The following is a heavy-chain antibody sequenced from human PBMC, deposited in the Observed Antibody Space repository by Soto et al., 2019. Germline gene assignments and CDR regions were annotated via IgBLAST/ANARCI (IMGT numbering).Heavy chain of an antibody. CDR1: GFTVSTKY. CDR2: IYSGGST. CDR3: ARDPWAADY. V-gene: IGHV3-66*01. J-gene: IGHJ4*02. D-gene: IGHD3-16*01. Sequence: EVQLVEAGGALVQPGGSLRLSCAASGFTVSTKYMSWVRQAPGKGLEWVSVIYSGGSTFYADSVRGRFTISRDNSKNTVNLQMNSLRAEDMAVYYCARDPWAADYWGQGTLVTVSS.